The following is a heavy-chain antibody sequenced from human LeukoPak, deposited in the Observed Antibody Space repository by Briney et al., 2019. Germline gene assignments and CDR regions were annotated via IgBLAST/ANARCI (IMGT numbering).Heavy chain of an antibody. CDR2: VANDENTI. CDR1: GFTFTGPS. D-gene: IGHD1-26*01. J-gene: IGHJ4*02. Sequence: PGGSLRLSCVGSGFTFTGPSMHWVRQAPGKGLEWVAVVANDENTIFYADSVKGRFTISRDNSKNTLYLQMNGLRDEDTAVYYCAKERQAGGTPFDYWGQGSLVTVSS. CDR3: AKERQAGGTPFDY. V-gene: IGHV3-30-3*01.